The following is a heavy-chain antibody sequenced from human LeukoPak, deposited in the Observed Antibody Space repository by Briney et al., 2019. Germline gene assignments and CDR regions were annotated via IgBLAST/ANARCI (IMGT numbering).Heavy chain of an antibody. J-gene: IGHJ4*02. CDR3: AKDRGDCSSTSCYLSD. Sequence: GGSLRLSCAASGFTFSSYAMTWVRQAPGQGLEWVSAISTTGGGTYYADSVKGRFTISRDNSKNTLYLQMNSLRAEDTAVYSCAKDRGDCSSTSCYLSDWGQGTLVTVSS. V-gene: IGHV3-23*01. D-gene: IGHD2-2*01. CDR2: ISTTGGGT. CDR1: GFTFSSYA.